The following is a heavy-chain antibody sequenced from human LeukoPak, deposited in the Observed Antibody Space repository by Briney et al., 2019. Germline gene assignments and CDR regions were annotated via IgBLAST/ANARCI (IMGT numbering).Heavy chain of an antibody. V-gene: IGHV3-48*03. Sequence: PGGSLRLSCAASGFTFSGYELNWVRQAPGKGLEWVSYISTTGTTVYYADSVKGRFTISRDNVKNSLYLQMNGLRAEDTAFYYCARGGDYGDYVDFAYWGQGTLVTVSS. CDR2: ISTTGTTV. CDR3: ARGGDYGDYVDFAY. D-gene: IGHD4-17*01. J-gene: IGHJ4*02. CDR1: GFTFSGYE.